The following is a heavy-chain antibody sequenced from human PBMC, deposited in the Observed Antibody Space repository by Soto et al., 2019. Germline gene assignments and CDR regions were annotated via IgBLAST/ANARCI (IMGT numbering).Heavy chain of an antibody. V-gene: IGHV1-69*02. J-gene: IGHJ4*02. D-gene: IGHD3-10*01. CDR1: CDTVNFYT. CDR2: FNPILSFS. Sequence: SVKIACKTSCDTVNFYTIKWVRQAPGLGLEWMGRFNPILSFSNSALKFQGRVTLTADKSTSTAYMVLSSLRSEDTDIYYCVTSFGSGSRAFDYWGQGALVTSPQ. CDR3: VTSFGSGSRAFDY.